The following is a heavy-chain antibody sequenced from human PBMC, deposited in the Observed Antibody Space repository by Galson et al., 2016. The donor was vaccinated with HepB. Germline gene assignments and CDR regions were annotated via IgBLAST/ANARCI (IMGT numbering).Heavy chain of an antibody. Sequence: SETLSLTCTVSGGSITTTSYYWDWIRQPPGKGLEWIGNIYYSVSTYYNPSFKSRVTISLDTSKNQISLKMSSVTAADTAVYYCARRGVITVAVDYWGQGTLVAVSS. CDR1: GGSITTTSYY. J-gene: IGHJ4*02. V-gene: IGHV4-39*01. CDR3: ARRGVITVAVDY. CDR2: IYYSVST. D-gene: IGHD3-10*01.